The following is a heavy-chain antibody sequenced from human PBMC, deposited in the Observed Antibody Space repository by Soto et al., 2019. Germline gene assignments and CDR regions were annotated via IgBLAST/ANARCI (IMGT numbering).Heavy chain of an antibody. V-gene: IGHV1-18*01. CDR2: ISAYNGDT. D-gene: IGHD6-13*01. CDR1: GYTFTSYG. J-gene: IGHJ6*02. CDR3: ARDYRSSWSGLAVHYHHYGMDV. Sequence: ASVKVSCKASGYTFTSYGISWVRQAPGQGLEWMGWISAYNGDTNYAQKLQGRVTMTTDTSTSTAYMELRSLRSDDTAVYYCARDYRSSWSGLAVHYHHYGMDVWGQ.